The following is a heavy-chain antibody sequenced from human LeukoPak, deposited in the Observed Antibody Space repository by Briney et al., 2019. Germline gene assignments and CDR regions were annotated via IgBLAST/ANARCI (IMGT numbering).Heavy chain of an antibody. V-gene: IGHV4-30-2*01. CDR3: ARGTMVRGVIMETWFDP. CDR2: IYHSGST. CDR1: GGSISSGGYS. J-gene: IGHJ5*02. D-gene: IGHD3-10*01. Sequence: SQTLSLTCAVSGGSISSGGYSGRWIRQPPGKGLERIGYIYHSGSTYYIPSLKTRVTISVDRSKNQFSLKLSSVTAADTAVYYCARGTMVRGVIMETWFDPWGQGTLVTVSS.